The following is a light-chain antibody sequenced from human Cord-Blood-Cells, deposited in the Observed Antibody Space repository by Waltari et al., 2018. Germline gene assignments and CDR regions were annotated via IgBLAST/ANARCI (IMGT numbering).Light chain of an antibody. V-gene: IGLV3-25*02. CDR3: QSADSSGTYPV. CDR1: ALPTPY. J-gene: IGLJ1*01. Sequence: SYELPQPPSVSVSPGQTARITCSGDALPTPYADLYQQKPGQAPVLVIYKDSERPSGIPERFSGSSSGKTVTLTISGVQAEDEADYYCQSADSSGTYPVFGTGTKVTVL. CDR2: KDS.